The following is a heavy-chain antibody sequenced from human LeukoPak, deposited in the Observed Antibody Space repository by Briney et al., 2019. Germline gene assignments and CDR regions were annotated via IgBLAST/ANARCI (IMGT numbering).Heavy chain of an antibody. J-gene: IGHJ4*02. Sequence: PSETLSLTCTVSGGSISSSSYYWGWIRQPPGRGLEWIGTIYYSGSTYYNPSLKSRVTISVDTSKNQFSLKLSSVTAADTAVYYCARQGSGNYLSPVNYWGQGTLVTVSS. CDR3: ARQGSGNYLSPVNY. V-gene: IGHV4-39*01. D-gene: IGHD1-26*01. CDR2: IYYSGST. CDR1: GGSISSSSYY.